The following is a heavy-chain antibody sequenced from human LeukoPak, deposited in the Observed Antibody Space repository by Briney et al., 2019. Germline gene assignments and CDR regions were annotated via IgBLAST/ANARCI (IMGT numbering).Heavy chain of an antibody. CDR1: GRSFSGCY. Sequence: SETLSLTCAVYGRSFSGCYWSWIRQPPGKGLEWIGEINHSGSTNYNPSLKSRVTISVDTSKNQFSLKLSSVTAADTAVYYCARGSPRGYGSGSYVRSWFDPWGQGTLVTVSS. V-gene: IGHV4-34*01. J-gene: IGHJ5*02. CDR3: ARGSPRGYGSGSYVRSWFDP. D-gene: IGHD3-10*01. CDR2: INHSGST.